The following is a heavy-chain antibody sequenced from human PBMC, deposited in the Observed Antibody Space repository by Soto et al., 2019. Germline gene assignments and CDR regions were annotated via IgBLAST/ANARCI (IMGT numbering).Heavy chain of an antibody. CDR2: LNIAGTI. CDR3: ARDRGEYTSSWFWYFSH. Sequence: ETLSLTCSVSGASISSYNWNWVRQSAGKGPEWVGRLNIAGTINYNPSLKSRITMSMDTSKNQISLHLRSVTAADTAMYYCARDRGEYTSSWFWYFSHWGHGTLVTVSS. V-gene: IGHV4-4*07. D-gene: IGHD6-13*01. CDR1: GASISSYN. J-gene: IGHJ2*01.